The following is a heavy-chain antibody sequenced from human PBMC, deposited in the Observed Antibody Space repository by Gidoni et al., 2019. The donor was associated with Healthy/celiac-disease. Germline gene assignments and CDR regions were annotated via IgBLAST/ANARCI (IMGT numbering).Heavy chain of an antibody. Sequence: QVQLQESGPGLVKPSGTLSLTSAVSGGSISSSNWWSWVRQPPGQGLAWMGEIYHSGSTNYNPSLKSRVTISVDKSKNQFSRKLSAVTAADTAVYYCARDSGKLSGGYWGQGTLVTVSS. CDR1: GGSISSSNW. CDR3: ARDSGKLSGGY. D-gene: IGHD3-10*01. J-gene: IGHJ4*02. CDR2: IYHSGST. V-gene: IGHV4-4*02.